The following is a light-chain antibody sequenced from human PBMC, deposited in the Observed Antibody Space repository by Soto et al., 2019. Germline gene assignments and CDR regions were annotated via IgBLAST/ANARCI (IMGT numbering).Light chain of an antibody. CDR2: DAS. J-gene: IGKJ2*01. Sequence: EIVLTQSPATLSLSPGERATLSCRASQSVSSYLAWYQQKPGQAPRLLIYDASNRATGIPARFSGSGSGTDFTLTISSLEPEDFAVYYCQQRSNWPPYTFGQGNKLEL. CDR3: QQRSNWPPYT. CDR1: QSVSSY. V-gene: IGKV3-11*01.